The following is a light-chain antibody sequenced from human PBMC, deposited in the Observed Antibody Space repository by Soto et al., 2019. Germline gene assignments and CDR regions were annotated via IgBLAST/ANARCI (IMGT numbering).Light chain of an antibody. CDR3: QQYGTSPRT. J-gene: IGKJ1*01. V-gene: IGKV3-20*01. Sequence: ELVLTQSPGTLSLSTGERATLSCRASQSINSNYLAWYQLKPGQAHRLLIYGASIRATAIPDRFSGSVSGTDFTLTIIRLDPEDFAVYFCQQYGTSPRTFGQGTKVEIK. CDR1: QSINSNY. CDR2: GAS.